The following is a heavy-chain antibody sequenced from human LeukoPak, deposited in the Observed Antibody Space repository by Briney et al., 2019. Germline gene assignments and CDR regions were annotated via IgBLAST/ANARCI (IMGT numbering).Heavy chain of an antibody. Sequence: GSLKLSCAASGFTFSNSAMSWVRQAPGKGLEWVSTLSSSGITTYYADSVKGRFTISRDNSKNTLYLQMNSLRAEDTAVYYCAKGIYSSGWSYFDYWGHGTLVTVSS. J-gene: IGHJ4*01. CDR3: AKGIYSSGWSYFDY. CDR2: LSSSGITT. V-gene: IGHV3-23*01. CDR1: GFTFSNSA. D-gene: IGHD6-19*01.